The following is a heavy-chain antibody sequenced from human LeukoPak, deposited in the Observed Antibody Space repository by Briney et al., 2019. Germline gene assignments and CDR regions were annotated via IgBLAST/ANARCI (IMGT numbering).Heavy chain of an antibody. CDR3: AKSSSGWYRNAFDI. V-gene: IGHV3-9*03. J-gene: IGHJ3*02. D-gene: IGHD6-19*01. CDR2: ISWNSGSI. CDR1: GFTFDDYA. Sequence: SLSLTCAASGFTFDDYAMHWVRQAPGKGLEWVSGISWNSGSIGYADSGKGRITISRDNANNSLYLQMNSLRDDAMDLYYSAKSSSGWYRNAFDIWGEGTMVTVYS.